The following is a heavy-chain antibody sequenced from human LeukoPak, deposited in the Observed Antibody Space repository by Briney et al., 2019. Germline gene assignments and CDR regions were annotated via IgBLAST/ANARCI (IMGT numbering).Heavy chain of an antibody. V-gene: IGHV1-69*13. J-gene: IGHJ3*02. D-gene: IGHD4-11*01. CDR3: ARDLFSYSNVGPI. CDR2: IIPIFGTA. CDR1: GGTFSSYA. Sequence: ASVKVSCKASGGTFSSYAISWVRQAPGQGLEWMGGIIPIFGTANYAQKFQGRVTITADESTSTAYMELSSLRSEDTAVYYCARDLFSYSNVGPIWGQGTMVTVSS.